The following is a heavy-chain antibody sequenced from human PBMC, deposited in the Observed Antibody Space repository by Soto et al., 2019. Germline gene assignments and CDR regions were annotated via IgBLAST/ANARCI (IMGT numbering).Heavy chain of an antibody. CDR2: INPNSGGT. V-gene: IGHV1-2*04. Sequence: GASVKVSCKASGYTFTGYYMHWVRQAPGQGLEWMGWINPNSGGTNYAQKFQGWVTMTRDTSISTAYMELSRLRSDDTAVYYCARSQLAPYYYYGMDVCGQGTTVTVSS. CDR3: ARSQLAPYYYYGMDV. D-gene: IGHD6-6*01. CDR1: GYTFTGYY. J-gene: IGHJ6*02.